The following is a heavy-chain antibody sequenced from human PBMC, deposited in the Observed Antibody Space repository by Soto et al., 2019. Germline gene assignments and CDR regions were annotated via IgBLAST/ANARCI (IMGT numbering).Heavy chain of an antibody. CDR1: GFTFSNAW. J-gene: IGHJ4*02. V-gene: IGHV3-15*01. D-gene: IGHD3-22*01. CDR3: TTSYYYDSIGWAYYFDY. Sequence: GGSLRLSCAASGFTFSNAWMSWVRQAPGKGLEWVGRIKSKTDGGTTDYAAPVKGRFTISRDDSKNTLYLQMNSLKTEDTAVYYCTTSYYYDSIGWAYYFDYWGQGTLVTVSS. CDR2: IKSKTDGGTT.